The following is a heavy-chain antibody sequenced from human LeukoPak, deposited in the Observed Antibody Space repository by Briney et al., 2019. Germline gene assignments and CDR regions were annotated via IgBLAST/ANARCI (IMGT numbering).Heavy chain of an antibody. CDR2: MDPNSGNT. CDR1: GYTFTSYD. J-gene: IGHJ6*03. D-gene: IGHD3-3*01. Sequence: GASVKVSCKASGYTFTSYDINWVRQATGQGLEWMGWMDPNSGNTGYAQKLQGRVTMTRNTSISTAYMELSSLRSEDTAVYYCARESVLEWLFSNYYYYYMDVWGKGTTVTVSS. V-gene: IGHV1-8*01. CDR3: ARESVLEWLFSNYYYYYMDV.